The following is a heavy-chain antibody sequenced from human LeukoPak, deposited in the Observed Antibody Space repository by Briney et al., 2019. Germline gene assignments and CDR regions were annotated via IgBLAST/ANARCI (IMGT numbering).Heavy chain of an antibody. D-gene: IGHD6-19*01. J-gene: IGHJ4*02. CDR2: INSDGSTT. V-gene: IGHV3-74*01. CDR1: GFTFSSYW. Sequence: PGGSLRLSCAASGFTFSSYWMHWVRQAPGKGLEWVSRINSDGSTTSYADSVKGRFTISRDNAKNTLYLQMNSLRAEDTAVYYCARERQWLVFDYWGQGSLVTVSS. CDR3: ARERQWLVFDY.